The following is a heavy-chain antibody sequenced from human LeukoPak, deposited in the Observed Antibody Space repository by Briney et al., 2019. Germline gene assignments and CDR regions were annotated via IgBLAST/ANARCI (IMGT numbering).Heavy chain of an antibody. CDR3: ARGADYYDSSGYYPAGWFDP. CDR1: GGSISSYY. CDR2: IYYSGST. Sequence: SETLSLTCTVSGGSISSYYWSWTRQPPGKGLEWIGYIYYSGSTNYNPSLKSRVTISVDTSKNQFSLKLSSVTAADTAVYYCARGADYYDSSGYYPAGWFDPWGQGTLVTVSS. J-gene: IGHJ5*02. V-gene: IGHV4-59*01. D-gene: IGHD3-22*01.